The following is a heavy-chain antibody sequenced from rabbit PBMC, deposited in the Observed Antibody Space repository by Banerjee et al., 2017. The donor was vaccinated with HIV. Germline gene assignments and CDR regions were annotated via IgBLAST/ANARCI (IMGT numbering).Heavy chain of an antibody. CDR1: GFSFSSGYD. J-gene: IGHJ4*01. CDR2: IYTGSSGVT. CDR3: ARAAGYAGYGYATGFDL. D-gene: IGHD6-1*01. Sequence: QEQLEESGGDLVKPGASLTLTCKASGFSFSSGYDMCWVRQAPGKGLEWIACIYTGSSGVTYYANWAKGRFTISKTSSTTVTLQMTSLTAADTATYFCARAAGYAGYGYATGFDLWGQGTLVTVS. V-gene: IGHV1S45*01.